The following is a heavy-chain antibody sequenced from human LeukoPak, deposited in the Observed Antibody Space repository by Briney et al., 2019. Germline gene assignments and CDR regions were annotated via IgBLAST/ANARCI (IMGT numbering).Heavy chain of an antibody. CDR3: AKGRYYPKDFFDY. Sequence: GGSLRLSCAASGFTFSSYWMSWVRQAPGKGLEWVANIKQDGSEKYYVDSVKGRFTISRDNAKNSLYLQMNSLRAEDTAVYYCAKGRYYPKDFFDYWGQGTLVTVSS. D-gene: IGHD3-10*01. J-gene: IGHJ4*02. V-gene: IGHV3-7*01. CDR1: GFTFSSYW. CDR2: IKQDGSEK.